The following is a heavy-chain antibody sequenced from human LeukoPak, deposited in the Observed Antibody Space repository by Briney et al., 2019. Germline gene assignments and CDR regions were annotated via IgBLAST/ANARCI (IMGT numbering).Heavy chain of an antibody. D-gene: IGHD3-22*01. V-gene: IGHV1-69*13. CDR2: ITPIFGTA. J-gene: IGHJ5*02. Sequence: GASVKVSCKASGGTFSSYAISWVRQAPGQGLEWMGGITPIFGTANYAQKFQGRVTITADESTSTAYMELSSLRSEDTAGYYGAAPPFDDSSGSPSSWGQEPLVPAS. CDR1: GGTFSSYA. CDR3: AAPPFDDSSGSPSS.